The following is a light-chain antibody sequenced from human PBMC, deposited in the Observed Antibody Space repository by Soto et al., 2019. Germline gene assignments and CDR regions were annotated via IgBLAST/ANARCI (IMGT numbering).Light chain of an antibody. J-gene: IGKJ1*01. CDR2: AAS. Sequence: AIRMTQSPSSLSASTGDRVTITCRVSQGISSYLAWYQQKPGKAPKLLIYAASTLQSGVPSRFSGSGSGTDFTLTISSLQSEDFGTYYCQQYYSFPRTFGQGTKVDIK. V-gene: IGKV1-8*01. CDR1: QGISSY. CDR3: QQYYSFPRT.